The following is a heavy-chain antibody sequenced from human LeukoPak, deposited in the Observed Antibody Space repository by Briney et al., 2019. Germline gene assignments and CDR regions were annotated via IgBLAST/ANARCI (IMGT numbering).Heavy chain of an antibody. CDR3: ARGTIDLDY. J-gene: IGHJ4*02. CDR1: GGSISSGSYY. V-gene: IGHV4-61*02. CDR2: IYTSGST. D-gene: IGHD3-3*01. Sequence: PSETLSLTCTVSGGSISSGSYYWSWIRQPAGKGLEWIGRIYTSGSTNYNPSLKSRVTISVDTSKNQFSLRLRFVTAADTAVYFCARGTIDLDYWGQGTLVTVSS.